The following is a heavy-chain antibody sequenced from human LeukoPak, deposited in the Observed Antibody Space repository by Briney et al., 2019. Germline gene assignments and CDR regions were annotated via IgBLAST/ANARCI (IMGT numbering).Heavy chain of an antibody. CDR2: ISAYNGNT. CDR3: ARDQSVRLLQTSSTYFKHVFAI. D-gene: IGHD6-13*01. Sequence: ASVKVSCKTSGYTFTNYGISWARQAPTLGREWMGWISAYNGNTNYAQKVQHRLTMNTDTSTSTAYMELRSLRFDDTAVYYCARDQSVRLLQTSSTYFKHVFAIWGQGSMVTVSS. CDR1: GYTFTNYG. V-gene: IGHV1-18*01. J-gene: IGHJ3*02.